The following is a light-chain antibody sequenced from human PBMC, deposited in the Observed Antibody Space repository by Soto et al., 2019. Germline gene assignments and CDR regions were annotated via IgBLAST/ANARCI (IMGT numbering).Light chain of an antibody. J-gene: IGLJ3*02. CDR3: CAFTSAGTGV. CDR2: EDT. Sequence: QSALTQPASVSGSPGQSITISCAGTSSDVGSHPLVSWYQQHPGKAPKLMISEDTKRPSGVSNRFSGSKSGNMASLTISGLQAEDEADYYCCAFTSAGTGVFGGGTKVTV. V-gene: IGLV2-23*01. CDR1: SSDVGSHPL.